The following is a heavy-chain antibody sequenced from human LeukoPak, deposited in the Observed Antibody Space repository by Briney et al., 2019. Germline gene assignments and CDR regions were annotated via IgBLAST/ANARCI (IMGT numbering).Heavy chain of an antibody. Sequence: ASVKVSCKASGYTFTGYHMHWVRQAPGQGLEWMGWINPNSGGTNYAQKFQGWVTMTRDTSISTAYMELSRLRSDDTAVYYCARGRGGRGYSYGFWGQGTLVTVSS. CDR2: INPNSGGT. V-gene: IGHV1-2*04. J-gene: IGHJ4*02. CDR3: ARGRGGRGYSYGF. D-gene: IGHD5-18*01. CDR1: GYTFTGYH.